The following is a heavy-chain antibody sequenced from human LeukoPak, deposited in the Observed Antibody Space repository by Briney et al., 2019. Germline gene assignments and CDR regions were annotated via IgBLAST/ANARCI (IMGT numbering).Heavy chain of an antibody. V-gene: IGHV1-2*02. CDR2: INPNSGGT. J-gene: IGHJ4*02. CDR1: GYTFTGYF. D-gene: IGHD3-22*01. Sequence: SVKVSCKASGYTFTGYFIHWVRQAPGQGLEWMGWINPNSGGTNYAQKFQGRVTMTRDTSISTAYMELSRLRSDDTAVYYCAARSYYYDSSGYSLWGQGTLVTVSS. CDR3: AARSYYYDSSGYSL.